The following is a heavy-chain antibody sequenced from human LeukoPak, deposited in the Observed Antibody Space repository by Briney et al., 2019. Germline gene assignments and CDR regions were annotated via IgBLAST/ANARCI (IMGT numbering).Heavy chain of an antibody. V-gene: IGHV3-7*01. Sequence: GGSLRLSCAASGFTFGNFWMSWVRQAPGRGLQWVASMKGDGSHIYYVDSVKGRFTISRDNARNSLYLQMNSLRAEDTAVYYCARDRWLQSEDYYMDVWGKGTTVTISS. D-gene: IGHD5-24*01. J-gene: IGHJ6*03. CDR2: MKGDGSHI. CDR1: GFTFGNFW. CDR3: ARDRWLQSEDYYMDV.